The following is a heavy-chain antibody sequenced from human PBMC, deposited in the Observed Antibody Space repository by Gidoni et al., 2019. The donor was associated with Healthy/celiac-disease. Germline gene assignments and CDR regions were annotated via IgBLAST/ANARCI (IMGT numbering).Heavy chain of an antibody. J-gene: IGHJ1*01. Sequence: QVQLVQSGAEVKKPGSSVKVSCKASGGTFSSYAISWVRQAPGQGLEWRGGIIPIFGTANYAQKFQGRVTITADESTSTAYMELSSLRSEDTAVYYCARSVIAVAGPRFRVLQHWGQGTLVTVSS. V-gene: IGHV1-69*01. CDR2: IIPIFGTA. D-gene: IGHD6-19*01. CDR1: GGTFSSYA. CDR3: ARSVIAVAGPRFRVLQH.